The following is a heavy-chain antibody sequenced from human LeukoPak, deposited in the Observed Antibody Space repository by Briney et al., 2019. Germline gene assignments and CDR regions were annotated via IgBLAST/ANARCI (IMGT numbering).Heavy chain of an antibody. D-gene: IGHD3-3*01. CDR3: ARGQGYDFWSGYYMDY. J-gene: IGHJ4*02. V-gene: IGHV4-34*01. CDR2: INHSGST. CDR1: GGSFSGYY. Sequence: SSETLSLTCAVYGGSFSGYYWSWIRQPPGKGLEWIGEINHSGSTNYNPSLKSRVTISVDTSKNQFSLKLSSVTAADTAVYYCARGQGYDFWSGYYMDYWGQGTLVTVS.